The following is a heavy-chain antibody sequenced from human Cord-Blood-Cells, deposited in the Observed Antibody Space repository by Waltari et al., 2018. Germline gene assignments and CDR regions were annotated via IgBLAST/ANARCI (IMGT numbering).Heavy chain of an antibody. Sequence: EVQLVQSGAEVNKPGESRTISRKGSGYSFTSYWIDWVRQVTGKGVEWMGIIYPGDSDTRYSPSFQGQVTISADKSISTAYLQWSSLKASDTAMYYCVTTARGPYYYGSGSSYGMDVWGQGTTVTVSS. CDR1: GYSFTSYW. J-gene: IGHJ6*02. D-gene: IGHD3-10*01. V-gene: IGHV5-51*03. CDR3: VTTARGPYYYGSGSSYGMDV. CDR2: IYPGDSDT.